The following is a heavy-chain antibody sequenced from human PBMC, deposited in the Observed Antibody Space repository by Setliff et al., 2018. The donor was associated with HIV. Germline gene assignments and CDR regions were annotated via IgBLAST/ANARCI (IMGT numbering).Heavy chain of an antibody. CDR2: IYYSGST. V-gene: IGHV4-39*01. CDR3: ARFDGSRVPAADYYFDY. CDR1: GGSISSSSYY. J-gene: IGHJ4*02. D-gene: IGHD2-2*01. Sequence: PSETLSLTCTVSGGSISSSSYYWGWIRQPPGKGLEWIGSIYYSGSTYYNPSLKSRVTISVDTSKNQFSLKLSSATAADTAVYYCARFDGSRVPAADYYFDYWGQGTLVTVSS.